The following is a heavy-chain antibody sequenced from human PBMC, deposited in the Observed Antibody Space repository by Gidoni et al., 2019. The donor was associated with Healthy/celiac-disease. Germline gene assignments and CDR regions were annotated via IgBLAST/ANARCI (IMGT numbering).Heavy chain of an antibody. D-gene: IGHD3-22*01. V-gene: IGHV1-24*01. CDR2: FGPEDGET. J-gene: IGHJ3*02. CDR3: ATLPVDYDSSGWAAFDI. Sequence: QVQLVQSGAEVKKPGASVKVSCKVSGYTLTALSMHWVRQAPGKGLEWMGGFGPEDGETIYAQKFQGRVTMTEDTSTDTAYMELSSLRSEDTAVYYCATLPVDYDSSGWAAFDIWGQGTMVTVSS. CDR1: GYTLTALS.